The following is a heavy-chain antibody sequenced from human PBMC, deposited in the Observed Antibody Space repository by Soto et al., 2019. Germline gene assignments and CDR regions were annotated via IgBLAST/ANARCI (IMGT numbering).Heavy chain of an antibody. CDR3: AGPGGYSSSCYYYGMEV. CDR2: MNPNSGNT. D-gene: IGHD6-13*01. J-gene: IGHJ6*02. CDR1: GYPFTSYD. V-gene: IGHV1-8*01. Sequence: ASVKVSCKASGYPFTSYDINWVRQATGQGPEWMGWMNPNSGNTGYAQKFQGRATMAMNTSISTAYMELSSMRSEDTAVYYCAGPGGYSSSCYYYGMEVCGQRTRVSVAS.